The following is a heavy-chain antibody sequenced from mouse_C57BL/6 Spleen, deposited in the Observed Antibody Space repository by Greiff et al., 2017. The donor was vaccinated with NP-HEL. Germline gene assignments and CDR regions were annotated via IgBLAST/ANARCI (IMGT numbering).Heavy chain of an antibody. Sequence: LMESGPGLVKPSQSLSLTCSVTGYSITSGYYWNWIRQFPGNKLEWMGYISYDGSNNYNPSLKNRISITRDTPKNQFFLKFNSVTTEDTATYYCARVNGYWAWFAYWGQGTLVTVSA. CDR3: ARVNGYWAWFAY. V-gene: IGHV3-6*01. D-gene: IGHD2-3*01. CDR2: ISYDGSN. CDR1: GYSITSGYY. J-gene: IGHJ3*01.